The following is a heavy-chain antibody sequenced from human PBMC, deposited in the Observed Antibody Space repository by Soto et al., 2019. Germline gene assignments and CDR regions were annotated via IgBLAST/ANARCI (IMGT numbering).Heavy chain of an antibody. Sequence: KPGGSLRLSCAASGFTFSDFYMSWIRQAPGKGLEWVSYISTIGSDISYADSVTGRFTISRDNTENSLYLQMSSLRVEDTAVYYCARGHHGMDTWAQGTMVTVSS. J-gene: IGHJ6*02. CDR1: GFTFSDFY. V-gene: IGHV3-11*05. CDR2: ISTIGSDI. CDR3: ARGHHGMDT.